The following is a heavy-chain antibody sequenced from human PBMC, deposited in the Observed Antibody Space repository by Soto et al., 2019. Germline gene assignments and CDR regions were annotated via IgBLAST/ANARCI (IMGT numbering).Heavy chain of an antibody. Sequence: QVQLVESGGGVVQPGRSLRLSCAASGFTFSSYGMHWVRQAPGKGLEWVAVISYDGSNKYYADSVKGRFTISRDNSKNTLYLQMNSLRAEDTAVYYCAKPELRYSSRTGWFDPWGQGTLVTVSS. CDR1: GFTFSSYG. V-gene: IGHV3-30*18. J-gene: IGHJ5*02. CDR3: AKPELRYSSRTGWFDP. CDR2: ISYDGSNK. D-gene: IGHD6-13*01.